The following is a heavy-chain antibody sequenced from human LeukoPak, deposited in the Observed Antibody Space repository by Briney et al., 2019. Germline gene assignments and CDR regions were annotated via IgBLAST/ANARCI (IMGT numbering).Heavy chain of an antibody. D-gene: IGHD5-18*01. CDR2: IYTSGST. V-gene: IGHV4-4*07. J-gene: IGHJ5*02. CDR3: ARGNLTRGYSRGRGWFDP. CDR1: GVSISSYY. Sequence: SETLSLTCAVSGVSISSYYWSWIRQPAGKGLEWIGRIYTSGSTNYNPSLKSRVTISVDTSKNQFSLKLSSVTAADTAVYYCARGNLTRGYSRGRGWFDPWGQGTLVTVSS.